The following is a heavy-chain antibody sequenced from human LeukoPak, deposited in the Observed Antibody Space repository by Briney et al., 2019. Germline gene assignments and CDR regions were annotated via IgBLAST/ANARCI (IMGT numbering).Heavy chain of an antibody. D-gene: IGHD4-17*01. Sequence: SETQSLTCAVYGGSFSGYYWSWIRQPPGKGLEWIGEINHSGSTNYNPSLKSRVTISVDTSKNQFSLKLSSVTAADTAVYYCARGRGSTTYYYYYYGMDVWGQGTTVTVSS. CDR1: GGSFSGYY. J-gene: IGHJ6*02. V-gene: IGHV4-34*01. CDR3: ARGRGSTTYYYYYYGMDV. CDR2: INHSGST.